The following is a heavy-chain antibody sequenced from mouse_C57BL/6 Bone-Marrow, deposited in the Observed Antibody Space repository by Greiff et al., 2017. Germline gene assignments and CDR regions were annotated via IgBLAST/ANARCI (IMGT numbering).Heavy chain of an antibody. CDR3: ARPHYYGSSSFDY. J-gene: IGHJ2*01. Sequence: EVQLVESGGGLVKPGGSLKLSCAASGFTFSSYTMSWVLQTPEKRLEWVATISGGGGNTYYPDSVKGRFTISRDNAKNTLYLQMSSLRSEDTALYYCARPHYYGSSSFDYWGQGTTLTVSS. CDR2: ISGGGGNT. CDR1: GFTFSSYT. V-gene: IGHV5-9*01. D-gene: IGHD1-1*01.